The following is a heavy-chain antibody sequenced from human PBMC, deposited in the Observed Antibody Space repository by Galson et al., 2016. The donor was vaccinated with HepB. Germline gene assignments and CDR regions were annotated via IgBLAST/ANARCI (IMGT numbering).Heavy chain of an antibody. J-gene: IGHJ3*01. D-gene: IGHD3-9*01. Sequence: SVKVSCKASGYTFTDQYMHWVRQAPGHGLEWMGWINPKSGDTNYAQKFQGRVTMTRDTSISIAYMELSRLRSDDTAVYYCARDRLVDFDWSENIGVFDLWGQGTVVTVSS. CDR3: ARDRLVDFDWSENIGVFDL. V-gene: IGHV1-2*02. CDR2: INPKSGDT. CDR1: GYTFTDQY.